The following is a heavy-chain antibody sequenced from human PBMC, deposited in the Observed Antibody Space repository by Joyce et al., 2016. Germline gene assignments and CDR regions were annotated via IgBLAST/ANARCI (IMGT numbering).Heavy chain of an antibody. CDR3: ARDHPDPRKASRFDL. V-gene: IGHV1-46*01. CDR1: GLTFIKYY. CDR2: ITPSGNST. Sequence: QVQLVQSGAEVKKRGASVKVSCKASGLTFIKYYIHWVRQSPGQGLEWMGIITPSGNSTDYAQKFQGRVVMTRDTSKNVVYMELSSLTPQDTAIYYCARDHPDPRKASRFDLWGQGTPVTVSS. J-gene: IGHJ4*02.